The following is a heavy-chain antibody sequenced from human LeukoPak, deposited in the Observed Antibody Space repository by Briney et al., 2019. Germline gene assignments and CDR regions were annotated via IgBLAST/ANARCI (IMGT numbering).Heavy chain of an antibody. CDR2: ISGSGGST. D-gene: IGHD3-10*01. J-gene: IGHJ4*02. CDR1: GFTFSSYA. V-gene: IGHV3-23*01. Sequence: GGSLRLSCAASGFTFSSYAMSWVRQAPGKWLEWVSAISGSGGSTYYADSVKGRFTISRDNSKNTLYLQMNSLRAEDTAVYYCAKDPKSYGSGSYTFDYWGQGTLVTVSS. CDR3: AKDPKSYGSGSYTFDY.